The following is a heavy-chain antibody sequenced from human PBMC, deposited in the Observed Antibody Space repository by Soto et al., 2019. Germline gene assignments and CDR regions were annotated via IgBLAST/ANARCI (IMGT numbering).Heavy chain of an antibody. J-gene: IGHJ3*02. CDR2: ISAYNGNT. CDR3: ARPGPYYYDSSGYSSDAFDI. CDR1: GYTFTSYG. Sequence: GASVKVSCKASGYTFTSYGISWVRQAPGQGLEWMGWISAYNGNTNYAQKLQGRVTMTTDTSTSTAYMELRSLRSDDTAVYYCARPGPYYYDSSGYSSDAFDIWGQGTMVTVSS. V-gene: IGHV1-18*01. D-gene: IGHD3-22*01.